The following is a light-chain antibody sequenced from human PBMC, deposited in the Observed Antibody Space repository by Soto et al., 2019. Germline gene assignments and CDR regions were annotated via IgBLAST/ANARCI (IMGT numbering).Light chain of an antibody. CDR1: KTDIGLYNY. CDR3: SSSLTTGTLATGTPHVL. Sequence: QSALTQPASVSGSPGQSITISCTGTKTDIGLYNYVSWYQQHPGRAPKLMIYGVTNRPSGVSNRFSGSKSGNTASLTISGLQAEDEADYYCSSSLTTGTLATGTPHVLFGGGTQLTVL. J-gene: IGLJ2*01. CDR2: GVT. V-gene: IGLV2-14*01.